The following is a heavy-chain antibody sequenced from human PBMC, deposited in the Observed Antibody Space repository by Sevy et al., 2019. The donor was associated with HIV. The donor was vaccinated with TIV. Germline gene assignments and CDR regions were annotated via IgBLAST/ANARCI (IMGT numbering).Heavy chain of an antibody. Sequence: SETLSLTCTISGGSVSSGTYHWSWIRQPPGKGLEWIGYISYSGSTKYNPSLMGRVTISGDTSSNQFFLKLSSVTAADTAVYYCARDVNRAMFYFDQWGQGTLVTVSS. CDR1: GGSVSSGTYH. J-gene: IGHJ4*02. D-gene: IGHD5-18*01. V-gene: IGHV4-61*01. CDR3: ARDVNRAMFYFDQ. CDR2: ISYSGST.